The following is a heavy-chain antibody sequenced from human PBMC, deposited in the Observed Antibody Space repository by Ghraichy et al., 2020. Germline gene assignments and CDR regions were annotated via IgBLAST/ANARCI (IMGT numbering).Heavy chain of an antibody. CDR2: IKQDGSEK. CDR1: GFTFSSYW. V-gene: IGHV3-7*01. D-gene: IGHD3-3*01. J-gene: IGHJ5*02. CDR3: ARVRGPDYDFWSGYLYNWFDP. Sequence: LSLTCAASGFTFSSYWMSWVRQAPGKGLEWVANIKQDGSEKYYVDSVKGRFTISRDNAKNSLYLQMNSLRAEDTAVYYCARVRGPDYDFWSGYLYNWFDPWGQGTLVTVSS.